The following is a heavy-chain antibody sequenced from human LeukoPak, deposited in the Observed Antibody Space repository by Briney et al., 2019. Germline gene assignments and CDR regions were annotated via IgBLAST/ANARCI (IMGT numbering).Heavy chain of an antibody. D-gene: IGHD2-2*01. V-gene: IGHV1-2*04. CDR1: GYTFTGCY. CDR2: INPNSGGT. Sequence: GASVNVSCKASGYTFTGCYMHWVRQAPGQGLEWMGWINPNSGGTNYAQKFQGWVTMTRDTSISTAYMELSRLRSDDTAVYYCAREGGGYCSSTSCRHYGMDVWGQGTTVTVSS. J-gene: IGHJ6*02. CDR3: AREGGGYCSSTSCRHYGMDV.